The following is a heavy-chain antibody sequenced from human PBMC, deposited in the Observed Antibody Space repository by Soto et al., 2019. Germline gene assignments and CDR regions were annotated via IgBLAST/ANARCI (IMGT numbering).Heavy chain of an antibody. Sequence: PGGSLRLSCAASGFTFSSYAMSWVRQAPGKGLEWVSGIRGNGGSTNYADSVKGRFTISRDNSNNTLYLQIDSLRAEDTGIYYCTKEALRLMTKVTRIEYWGQGTLVTVSS. CDR1: GFTFSSYA. V-gene: IGHV3-23*01. CDR2: IRGNGGST. D-gene: IGHD4-17*01. J-gene: IGHJ4*02. CDR3: TKEALRLMTKVTRIEY.